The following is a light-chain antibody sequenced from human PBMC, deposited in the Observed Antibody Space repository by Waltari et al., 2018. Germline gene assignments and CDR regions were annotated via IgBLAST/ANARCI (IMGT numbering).Light chain of an antibody. CDR2: TNN. Sequence: QSVLTQPPSASVTPGQRVTISCSGRNSNLGSTSFTWYQQLPGTAPNLLIYTNNQRPSGVPDRFSGSKSGTSATLAIGGLRSADEADYYCAAWDDSLNGWVFGGGTKLTVL. CDR1: NSNLGSTS. V-gene: IGLV1-44*01. CDR3: AAWDDSLNGWV. J-gene: IGLJ3*02.